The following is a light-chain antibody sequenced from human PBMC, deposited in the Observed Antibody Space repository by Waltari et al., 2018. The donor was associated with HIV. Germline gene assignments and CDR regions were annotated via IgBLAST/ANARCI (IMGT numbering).Light chain of an antibody. CDR1: SSDVGGFKL. CDR3: ASFASDTTVPV. J-gene: IGLJ2*01. CDR2: EVF. Sequence: QSALTQPASVSGSPGQSITISCTGTSSDVGGFKLVSWYQQFPGKAPKLIIYEVFNRPSGVSDLFSGSKSGNTASLTISDLQAEDEATYHCASFASDTTVPVFGGGTRLTVL. V-gene: IGLV2-14*01.